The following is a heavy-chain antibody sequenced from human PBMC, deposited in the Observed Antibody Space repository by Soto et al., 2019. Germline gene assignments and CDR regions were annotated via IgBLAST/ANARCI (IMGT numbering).Heavy chain of an antibody. CDR1: GFIFRAYG. CDR3: ANDPTTAHRLALHN. CDR2: ISADGYTK. J-gene: IGHJ3*02. V-gene: IGHV3-30*18. Sequence: QVQLVESGGGVVQPGRSLRLSCAASGFIFRAYGMHWVRQAPDKGPEWVAVISADGYTKDYAANVKDRFTISRDGAKNTLYLQIASLRADYTAQYLCANDPTTAHRLALHNWVQGTRVTVSS. D-gene: IGHD4-4*01.